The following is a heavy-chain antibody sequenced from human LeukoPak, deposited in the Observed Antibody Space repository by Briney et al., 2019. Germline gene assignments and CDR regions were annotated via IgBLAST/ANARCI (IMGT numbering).Heavy chain of an antibody. CDR1: GFTFSSYW. D-gene: IGHD2-2*01. Sequence: GESLRLSCAASGFTFSSYWMSWVRQAPGKGLEWVANIKQDGSEKYYVDSVKGRFTISRDNAKNSLYLQMNSLRAEDTAVYYCATDIVVVPAEAWGQGTLVTVSS. CDR3: ATDIVVVPAEA. V-gene: IGHV3-7*01. J-gene: IGHJ5*02. CDR2: IKQDGSEK.